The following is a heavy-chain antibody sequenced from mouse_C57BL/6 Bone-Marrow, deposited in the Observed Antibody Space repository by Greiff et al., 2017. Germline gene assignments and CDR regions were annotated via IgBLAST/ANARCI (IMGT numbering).Heavy chain of an antibody. CDR1: GSSLTSYA. J-gene: IGHJ2*01. Sequence: VKLVESGPGLVAPSQRLSIPCTVSGSSLTSYAISWVRQPPGKGLEWLGVIWTGGGTNYNSVPKSRLSISKDNSKIQVFLKMNSLQTDDTARYYCASGTLLNYWGRGTTLTVSS. CDR3: ASGTLLNY. V-gene: IGHV2-9-1*01. D-gene: IGHD1-2*01. CDR2: IWTGGGT.